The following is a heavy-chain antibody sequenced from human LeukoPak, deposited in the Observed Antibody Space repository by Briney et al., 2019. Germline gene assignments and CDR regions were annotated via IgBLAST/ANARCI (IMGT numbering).Heavy chain of an antibody. V-gene: IGHV1-69*01. D-gene: IGHD3-22*01. Sequence: SVKVSCKASGGTFSSYAISWVRQAPGQGLEWMGGIIPIFGTANYAQKFQGRVTITADESTSTAYMELSSLRSEDTAVYYCARDKGEYYYDSSGYRDAFDIWGPGTMVTVSS. CDR1: GGTFSSYA. CDR3: ARDKGEYYYDSSGYRDAFDI. J-gene: IGHJ3*02. CDR2: IIPIFGTA.